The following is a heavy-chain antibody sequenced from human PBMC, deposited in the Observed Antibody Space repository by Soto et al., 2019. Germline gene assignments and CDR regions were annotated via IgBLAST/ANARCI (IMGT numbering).Heavy chain of an antibody. CDR1: GGTFSSYT. V-gene: IGHV1-69*02. J-gene: IGHJ5*02. CDR3: ARAPSITGTLNWFDP. D-gene: IGHD1-20*01. CDR2: IIPILGIA. Sequence: QVQLVQSGAEVKKPGSSVKVSCKASGGTFSSYTISWVRQAPGQGLERMGRIIPILGIANYAQKFQGRVTITADKSTSTAYMELSSLRSEDTAVYYCARAPSITGTLNWFDPWGQGTLVTVSS.